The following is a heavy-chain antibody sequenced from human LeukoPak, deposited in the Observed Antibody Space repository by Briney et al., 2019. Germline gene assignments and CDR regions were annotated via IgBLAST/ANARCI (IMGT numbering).Heavy chain of an antibody. CDR1: GGSISSSSYY. D-gene: IGHD2-15*01. Sequence: SETLSLTCTVSGGSISSSSYYWGWIRQPPGKGLEWIGTIYYSGSTYYNPSLKSRVTISVDTSKNLFSLKLNSVTAADTAVYYCASFYCSGGSCYQYFSYYYMDVWGKGTTVTISS. J-gene: IGHJ6*03. CDR2: IYYSGST. V-gene: IGHV4-39*01. CDR3: ASFYCSGGSCYQYFSYYYMDV.